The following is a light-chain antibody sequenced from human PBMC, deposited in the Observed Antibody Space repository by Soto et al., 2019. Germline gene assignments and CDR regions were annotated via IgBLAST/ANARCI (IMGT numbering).Light chain of an antibody. CDR2: GAS. J-gene: IGKJ5*01. CDR3: QQYGYSPIT. CDR1: QSVGSNY. V-gene: IGKV3-20*01. Sequence: EVVLTQSPGTLSLSPGERATLSCRASQSVGSNYLAWYQQKPGQAPRLLIYGASSRATGIADRFSGSGSGTDFTLTISRLEPEDFALYYCQQYGYSPITFGQGTRLQN.